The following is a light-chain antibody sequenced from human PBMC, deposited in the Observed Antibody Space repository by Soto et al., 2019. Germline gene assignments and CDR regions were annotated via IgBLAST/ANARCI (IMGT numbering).Light chain of an antibody. CDR3: PQSYSAPLT. CDR2: DAS. V-gene: IGKV1-8*01. J-gene: IGKJ5*01. Sequence: VRKARSPSCLSSSTKDRVSITCRATQDIGTYLAWYQQIPGKAPKLLIYDASTLQSGVPSRFSGSGSGINITLTTSSLQPEDFEAYYCPQSYSAPLTFGQGTRLEIK. CDR1: QDIGTY.